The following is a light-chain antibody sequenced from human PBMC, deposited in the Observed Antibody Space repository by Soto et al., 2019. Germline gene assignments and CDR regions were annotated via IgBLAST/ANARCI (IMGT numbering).Light chain of an antibody. CDR2: KAS. Sequence: DIPMTQSPSTLSASVGDRVTITCRASESIDIWLAWYQQRPGKAPKLLIYKASSLESGVPSRFSGSGSGTEFTLTISSLQPDDFASYYCQHQRRYPRTFGQGTKVKI. V-gene: IGKV1-5*03. CDR3: QHQRRYPRT. J-gene: IGKJ1*01. CDR1: ESIDIW.